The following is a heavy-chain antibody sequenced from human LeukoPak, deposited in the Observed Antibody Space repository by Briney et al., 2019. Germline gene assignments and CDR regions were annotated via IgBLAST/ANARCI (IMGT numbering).Heavy chain of an antibody. J-gene: IGHJ4*02. CDR3: ARQKILWFGNRDGRRYYFDY. Sequence: SETLSLTCAVYGGSFSGYYWSWIRQPPGKGLEWIGETNHSGSTNYNPSLKSRVTISVDTSKNQFSLKLSSVTAADTAVYYCARQKILWFGNRDGRRYYFDYWGQGTLVTVSS. V-gene: IGHV4-34*01. CDR1: GGSFSGYY. CDR2: TNHSGST. D-gene: IGHD3-10*01.